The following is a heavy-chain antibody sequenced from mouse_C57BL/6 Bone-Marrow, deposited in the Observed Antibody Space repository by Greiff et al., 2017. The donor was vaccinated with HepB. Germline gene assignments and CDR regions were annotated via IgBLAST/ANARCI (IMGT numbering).Heavy chain of an antibody. Sequence: QVHVKQPGAELVKPGASVKLSCKASGYTFTSYWMHWVKQRPGRGLEWIGRIDPNSGGTKYNEKFKSKATLTVDKPSSTAYMQLSSLTSEDSAVYYCARYWMVTTDWYFDVWGTGTTVTVSS. CDR3: ARYWMVTTDWYFDV. J-gene: IGHJ1*03. V-gene: IGHV1-72*01. D-gene: IGHD2-2*01. CDR1: GYTFTSYW. CDR2: IDPNSGGT.